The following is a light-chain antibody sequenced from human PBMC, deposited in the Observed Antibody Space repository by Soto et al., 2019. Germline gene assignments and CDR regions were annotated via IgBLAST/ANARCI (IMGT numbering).Light chain of an antibody. CDR3: QQYYTSPET. CDR1: QSVLYSSNKQNY. CDR2: WAS. J-gene: IGKJ1*01. V-gene: IGKV4-1*01. Sequence: DIVMTQSPDSLAVSLGESSTINCKSSQSVLYSSNKQNYLAWYQQTPGQPPKLLIYWASTRESGVPDRFSGSGSGTDFTLTISNLQAEDVAVYYCQQYYTSPETFGQGTKVEIK.